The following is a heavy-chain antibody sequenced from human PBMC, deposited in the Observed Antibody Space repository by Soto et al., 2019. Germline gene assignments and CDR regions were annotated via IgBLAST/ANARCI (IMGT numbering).Heavy chain of an antibody. V-gene: IGHV4-31*01. CDR2: IYYSGST. CDR1: GGSISSGGYY. D-gene: IGHD2-15*01. CDR3: ARVLVACRVSLRCYFDY. J-gene: IGHJ4*02. Sequence: QVQLQESGPGLVKPSQTLSLTCTVSGGSISSGGYYWSWIRQHPGKGLEWIGYIYYSGSTYYNPSLKVLVTIPVVTSKRQSATKIFSGPAPDTAWYYCARVLVACRVSLRCYFDYWGQGTLVTVSS.